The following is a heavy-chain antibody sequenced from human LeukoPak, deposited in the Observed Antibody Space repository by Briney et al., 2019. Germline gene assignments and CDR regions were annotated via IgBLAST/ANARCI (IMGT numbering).Heavy chain of an antibody. CDR2: IKQDGSEK. D-gene: IGHD3-10*01. CDR1: GFTFGAYW. Sequence: GGPLRLSCAASGFTFGAYWMSWVRQAPGKGLEWVANIKQDGSEKYYVDSVKGRFTISRDNAKNSLYLQMTSLRGEDTALYYCAKERDYYASASCDYWGQGTLVTVSS. J-gene: IGHJ4*02. CDR3: AKERDYYASASCDY. V-gene: IGHV3-7*01.